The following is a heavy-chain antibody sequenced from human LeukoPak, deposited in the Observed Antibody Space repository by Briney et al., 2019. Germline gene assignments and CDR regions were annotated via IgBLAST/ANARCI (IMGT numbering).Heavy chain of an antibody. D-gene: IGHD6-13*01. CDR3: ARTQYSSSRLDY. Sequence: SETLSLTCAVSGYSISIGYYWGWIRQPPGKGLEWIGSIYHSGSTFYNPSLKSRVTISVDTSKNQFSLKLTSVTAADTAVYYCARTQYSSSRLDYWGQGTLVTVSS. V-gene: IGHV4-38-2*01. CDR2: IYHSGST. J-gene: IGHJ4*02. CDR1: GYSISIGYY.